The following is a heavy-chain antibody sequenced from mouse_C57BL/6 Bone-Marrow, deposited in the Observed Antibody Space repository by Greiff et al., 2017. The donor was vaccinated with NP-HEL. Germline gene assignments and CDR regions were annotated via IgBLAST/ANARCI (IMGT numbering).Heavy chain of an antibody. Sequence: QVQLQQSGPELVKPGASVKISCKASGYAFSSSWMNWVKQRPGKGLEWIGRIYPGDGDTNYNGKFKGKATLTADKSSSTAYMQLSSLTSDDSAVYFCARWEVGSSYLFDYWGQGTTLTVSS. V-gene: IGHV1-82*01. J-gene: IGHJ2*01. CDR3: ARWEVGSSYLFDY. D-gene: IGHD1-1*01. CDR1: GYAFSSSW. CDR2: IYPGDGDT.